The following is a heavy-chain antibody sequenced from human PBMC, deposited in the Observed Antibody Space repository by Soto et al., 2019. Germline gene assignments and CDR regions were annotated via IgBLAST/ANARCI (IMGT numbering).Heavy chain of an antibody. CDR3: ARAQAWGIHDY. J-gene: IGHJ4*02. CDR2: INPSGGST. V-gene: IGHV1-46*03. Sequence: QVQLVQSGAEVKKPGASVKISCKASGYTFTSYYIHWVRQAPGQGLEWMGTINPSGGSTTYPQRFQGRVTMTRDTSTNTVYMELSSLRSEDTAVYHCARAQAWGIHDYWGQGTLVTVSS. D-gene: IGHD7-27*01. CDR1: GYTFTSYY.